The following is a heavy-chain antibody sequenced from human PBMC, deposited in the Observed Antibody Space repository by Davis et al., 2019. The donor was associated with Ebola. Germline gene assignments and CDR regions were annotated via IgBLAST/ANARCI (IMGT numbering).Heavy chain of an antibody. D-gene: IGHD3-3*01. J-gene: IGHJ3*02. V-gene: IGHV3-30*03. CDR2: ISYDGSNK. CDR1: GFTFSSYG. CDR3: ARGFLEWLRIGADAFDI. Sequence: GGSLRLSCAASGFTFSSYGMHWVRQAPGKGLEWVAVISYDGSNKYYADSVKGRFTISRDNSKNTLYLQMNSLRAEDTAVYYCARGFLEWLRIGADAFDIWGQGTMVTVSS.